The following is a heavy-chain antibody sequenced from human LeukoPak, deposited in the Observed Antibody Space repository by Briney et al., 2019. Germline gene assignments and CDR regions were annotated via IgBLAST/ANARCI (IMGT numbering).Heavy chain of an antibody. CDR3: TTLDFDY. CDR2: IRIKTNSYAT. Sequence: GGSLRLSCAACGFTFSGSDMHWVRQASGKGLEWVGRIRIKTNSYATAYAASVKGRFTISRDDSKNTAYLQMNSLKTEDTAVYYCTTLDFDYWGQGTLVTVSS. J-gene: IGHJ4*02. V-gene: IGHV3-73*01. CDR1: GFTFSGSD.